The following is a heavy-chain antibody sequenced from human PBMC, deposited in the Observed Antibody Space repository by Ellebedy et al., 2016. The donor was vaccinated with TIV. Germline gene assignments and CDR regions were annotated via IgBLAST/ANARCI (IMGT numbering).Heavy chain of an antibody. V-gene: IGHV1-2*02. CDR3: ARDLGVPDDY. CDR2: IKTHNGDT. Sequence: AASVKVSCKASGYAFTSRWLHWVRPAPGQGLVWLGFIKTHNGDTIYAQKFQGRVTLIRDTSISTAYMELNILTPDDTAVYYCARDLGVPDDYWGQGTLVTVSS. J-gene: IGHJ4*02. D-gene: IGHD3-10*01. CDR1: GYAFTSRW.